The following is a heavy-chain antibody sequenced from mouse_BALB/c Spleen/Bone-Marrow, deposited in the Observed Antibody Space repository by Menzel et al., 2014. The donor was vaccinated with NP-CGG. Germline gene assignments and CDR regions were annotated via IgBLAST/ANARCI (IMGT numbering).Heavy chain of an antibody. V-gene: IGHV2-2*01. J-gene: IGHJ4*01. Sequence: QVQLQQSGPGLVQPSQSLSITCTVSGFSLTTYGVHWVRQSPGKGLEWLGAIWSGGNTDYNAAFISRLSISKDNSKSQVFFEMNSLQAYDTAIYYCARKLRFYAMDYWGQGTSVTVSP. CDR3: ARKLRFYAMDY. CDR1: GFSLTTYG. CDR2: IWSGGNT. D-gene: IGHD1-1*01.